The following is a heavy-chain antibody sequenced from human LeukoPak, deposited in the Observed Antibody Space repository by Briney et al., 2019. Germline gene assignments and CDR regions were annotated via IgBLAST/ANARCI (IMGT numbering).Heavy chain of an antibody. CDR3: TTVGWRDILTGYYYHTLLNYFDY. J-gene: IGHJ4*02. CDR2: IKSKTDGGTT. CDR1: GFTFSNAW. D-gene: IGHD3-9*01. V-gene: IGHV3-15*01. Sequence: PGGSLRLSCAASGFTFSNAWMSWVRQAPGKGLEWVGRIKSKTDGGTTDYAAPVKGRFTISRDDSKNTLYLQMNSLKTEDTAVYYCTTVGWRDILTGYYYHTLLNYFDYWGQGTLVTVSS.